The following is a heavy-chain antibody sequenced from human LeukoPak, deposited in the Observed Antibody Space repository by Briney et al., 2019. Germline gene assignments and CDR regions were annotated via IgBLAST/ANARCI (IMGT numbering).Heavy chain of an antibody. CDR3: ARAGNAYGDLIDY. D-gene: IGHD4-17*01. V-gene: IGHV3-48*01. CDR1: GFTFSSYS. Sequence: PGGSLRLSCAASGFTFSSYSMNWVRQAPGKGLEWVSYISSSSSTIYYADSVKGRFTISRDNAKNSLYLQMNSLRAEDTAVYYCARAGNAYGDLIDYWGQGTLVTVSS. CDR2: ISSSSSTI. J-gene: IGHJ4*02.